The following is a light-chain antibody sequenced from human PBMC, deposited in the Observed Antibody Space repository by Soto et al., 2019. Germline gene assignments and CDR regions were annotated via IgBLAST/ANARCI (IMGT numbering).Light chain of an antibody. CDR2: EVS. CDR3: TSYTGDDFTFI. CDR1: SSDIGTYAY. Sequence: QSVLTQPPSASGSLGQSGTISCTGTSSDIGTYAYVSWYQQHPGRAPKLIIFEVSKRPSGVPDRFSGSKSGNTASLIVSGLQPDDEAEYHCTSYTGDDFTFIFGTGTKVTVL. V-gene: IGLV2-8*01. J-gene: IGLJ1*01.